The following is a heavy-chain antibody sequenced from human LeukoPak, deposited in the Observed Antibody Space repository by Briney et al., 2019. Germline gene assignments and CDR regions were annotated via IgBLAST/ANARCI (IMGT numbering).Heavy chain of an antibody. J-gene: IGHJ4*02. CDR2: INPNSGGT. CDR3: ARGYYGSGSYYSGDRVDY. D-gene: IGHD3-10*01. CDR1: GYTFTGYY. V-gene: IGHV1-2*02. Sequence: GASVKVSCKASGYTFTGYYMHWVRQAPGQGLEWMGWINPNSGGTNYAQKFQGRVTMTRDTSTSTAYMELSRLRSDDTAVYYCARGYYGSGSYYSGDRVDYWGQGTLVTVSS.